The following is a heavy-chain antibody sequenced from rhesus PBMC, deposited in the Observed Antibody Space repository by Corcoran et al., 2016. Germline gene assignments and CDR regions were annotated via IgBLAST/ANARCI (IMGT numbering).Heavy chain of an antibody. CDR3: ARGGTVTFFDY. J-gene: IGHJ4*01. CDR1: GGSVSSSDW. Sequence: QVQLQESGPGLVKPSETLSLTCAVSGGSVSSSDWWSWIRQPPGKGLEWIGYISGSSGSTYYNPSLESRVTISTDTSKNPFSLKLSSVTAADTAVYYCARGGTVTFFDYWGQGVLVTVSS. D-gene: IGHD4-23*01. V-gene: IGHV4-65*01. CDR2: ISGSSGST.